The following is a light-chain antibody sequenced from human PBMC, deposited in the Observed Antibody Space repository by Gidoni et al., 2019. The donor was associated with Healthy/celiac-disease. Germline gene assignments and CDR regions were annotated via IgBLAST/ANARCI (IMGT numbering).Light chain of an antibody. V-gene: IGLV2-14*01. CDR1: SSDVGGYNY. CDR3: SSYTSSSPYV. Sequence: QSALTQPASVSGSPGQSITISCTGTSSDVGGYNYVPGYPQHPGKAPKRMIYEVSNRPSGVSNRFAGSKSGNTASLTISGLQAEDEADYYCSSYTSSSPYVFGTGTKVTVL. CDR2: EVS. J-gene: IGLJ1*01.